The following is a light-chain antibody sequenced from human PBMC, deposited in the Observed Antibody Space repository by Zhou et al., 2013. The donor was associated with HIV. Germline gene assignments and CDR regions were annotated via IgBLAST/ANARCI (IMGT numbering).Light chain of an antibody. CDR1: QNVPY. J-gene: IGKJ4*01. CDR2: GAS. CDR3: QQYGSSLT. Sequence: EIVMTQSPATLSVSPGERAILSCRASQNVPYLAWYQQKPGQAPRLLIYGASSRATGIPDRFSGSGSGTDFTLTISRLESEDFAVYYCQQYGSSLTFGGGTKVEIK. V-gene: IGKV3-20*01.